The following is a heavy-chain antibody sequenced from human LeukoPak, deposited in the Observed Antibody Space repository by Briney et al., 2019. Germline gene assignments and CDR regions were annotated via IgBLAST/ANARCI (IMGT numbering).Heavy chain of an antibody. Sequence: PSVKVSCKASGYTFTGHYLHWVRQAPGQGLEWMGWLNPNTGDTLYIQKFQGRVTMTGDTSISTAYMELSRLMSDDTAVYYCARIGLKTTGYYRLDYWGQGTLVTVSS. J-gene: IGHJ4*02. CDR1: GYTFTGHY. D-gene: IGHD3-9*01. CDR3: ARIGLKTTGYYRLDY. CDR2: LNPNTGDT. V-gene: IGHV1-2*02.